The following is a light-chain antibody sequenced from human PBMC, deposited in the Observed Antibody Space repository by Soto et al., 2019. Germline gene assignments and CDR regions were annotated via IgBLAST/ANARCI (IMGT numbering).Light chain of an antibody. V-gene: IGKV1-27*01. Sequence: DIQMTQSPSSLSASVGDRVTITCRASQGISNYIAWYQQRPGKVPKLLIYAASTLQSGVPSRFSGSGSGTDFTLTISSLQPEDVATYYCHKYNSAPPTFGQGTKVDIK. CDR1: QGISNY. CDR2: AAS. J-gene: IGKJ1*01. CDR3: HKYNSAPPT.